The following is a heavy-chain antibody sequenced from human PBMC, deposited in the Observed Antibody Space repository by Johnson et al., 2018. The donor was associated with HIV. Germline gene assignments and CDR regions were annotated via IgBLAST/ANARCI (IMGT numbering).Heavy chain of an antibody. CDR1: GFTFNNAW. V-gene: IGHV3-15*01. J-gene: IGHJ3*02. CDR3: TAERTAGDGGGGTKQAFDI. CDR2: IKSKSDGGTT. Sequence: VQLVESGGGLVKPGGSLRLSCAASGFTFNNAWMSWVRQAPGKGLEWVGRIKSKSDGGTTDYAAPVKGRFTMSRDDSKSTLYLQMNSLKTEDTAVYYCTAERTAGDGGGGTKQAFDIWGQGTMVTVSS. D-gene: IGHD1-1*01.